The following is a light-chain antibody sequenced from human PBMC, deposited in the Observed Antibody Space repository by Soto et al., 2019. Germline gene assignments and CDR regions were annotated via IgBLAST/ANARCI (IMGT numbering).Light chain of an antibody. CDR1: QDITNS. J-gene: IGKJ1*01. Sequence: DIQMTQSPSSLSASVGDRVTITCRASQDITNSLNWYQQKPGKAPNLLIYASSTLQSGVPSRFSGSGSGTDFTLTISSLLPEDFATYFCHQTYSTPGTFGQGTKVEIK. CDR3: HQTYSTPGT. CDR2: ASS. V-gene: IGKV1-39*01.